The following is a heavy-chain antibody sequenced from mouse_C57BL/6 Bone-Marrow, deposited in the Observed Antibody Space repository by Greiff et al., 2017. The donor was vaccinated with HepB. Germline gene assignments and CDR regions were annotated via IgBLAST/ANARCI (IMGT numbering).Heavy chain of an antibody. CDR3: ARGTYYYGSSYVAWFAY. CDR2: ISDGGSYT. Sequence: EVQLVESGGGLVKPGGSLKLSCAASGFTFSSYAMSWVRQTPEKRLEWVATISDGGSYTYYPDNVKGRFTISRDNAKNNLYLQMSHLKSEDTAMYYCARGTYYYGSSYVAWFAYWGQGTLVTVSA. V-gene: IGHV5-4*01. D-gene: IGHD1-1*01. CDR1: GFTFSSYA. J-gene: IGHJ3*01.